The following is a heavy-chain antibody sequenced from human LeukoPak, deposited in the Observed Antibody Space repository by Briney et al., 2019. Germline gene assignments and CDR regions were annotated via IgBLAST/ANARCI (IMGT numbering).Heavy chain of an antibody. Sequence: ASVKVSCKASGYTLTSYYMHWVRQAPGQGLEWMGIINPSGGSTSYAQKFQGRVTMTRDTSTSTVYMELSSLRSEDTAVYYCARVQGYYDSSGYQSDPNWFDPWGQGTLVTVSS. CDR2: INPSGGST. D-gene: IGHD3-22*01. CDR3: ARVQGYYDSSGYQSDPNWFDP. J-gene: IGHJ5*02. CDR1: GYTLTSYY. V-gene: IGHV1-46*01.